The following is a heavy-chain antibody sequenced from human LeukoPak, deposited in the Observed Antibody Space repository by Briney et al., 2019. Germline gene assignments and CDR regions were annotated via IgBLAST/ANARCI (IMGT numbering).Heavy chain of an antibody. J-gene: IGHJ4*02. CDR3: ARMRRYYDSSGYPDY. Sequence: SGPALVKPTQTLTLTCTFSGFSLSTSGVCVSWIRQPPGKALEWLARIDWDDDKYYSTSLKTRLTISRDTSKNQVVLIMTNMDPVDTATYYCARMRRYYDSSGYPDYWGQGTLVTVSS. CDR1: GFSLSTSGVC. D-gene: IGHD3-22*01. CDR2: IDWDDDK. V-gene: IGHV2-70*11.